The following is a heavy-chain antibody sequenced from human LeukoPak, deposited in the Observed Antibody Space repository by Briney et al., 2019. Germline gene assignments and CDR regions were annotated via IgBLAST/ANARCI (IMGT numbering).Heavy chain of an antibody. CDR1: GYTFTSYG. CDR2: ISAYNGNT. D-gene: IGHD4-17*01. J-gene: IGHJ4*02. V-gene: IGHV1-18*01. CDR3: ARVRIPHGDYVGFDY. Sequence: ASVKVSCKASGYTFTSYGISWVRQAPGQGLEWMGWISAYNGNTNYAQKLQGRVTMTTDTSTSTAYMELRSLRSEDTAVYYCARVRIPHGDYVGFDYWGQGTLVTVSS.